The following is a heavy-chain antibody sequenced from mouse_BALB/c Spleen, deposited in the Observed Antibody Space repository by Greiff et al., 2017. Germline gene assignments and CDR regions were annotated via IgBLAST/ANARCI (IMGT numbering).Heavy chain of an antibody. CDR1: GFSLSTSGMG. V-gene: IGHV8-12*01. Sequence: QVTLKVSGPGILQPSQTLSLTCSFSGFSLSTSGMGVSWIRQPSGKGLEWLAHIYWDDDKRYNPSLKSRLTISKDTSSNQVFLKITSVDTADTATYYCARRAGYYDGRSWYFDVWGAGTTVTVSS. J-gene: IGHJ1*01. D-gene: IGHD1-1*01. CDR3: ARRAGYYDGRSWYFDV. CDR2: IYWDDDK.